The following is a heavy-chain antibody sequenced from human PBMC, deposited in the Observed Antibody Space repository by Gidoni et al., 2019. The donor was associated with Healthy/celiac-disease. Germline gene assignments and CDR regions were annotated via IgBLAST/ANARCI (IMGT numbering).Heavy chain of an antibody. J-gene: IGHJ5*02. CDR2: IKSKTDGGTT. CDR3: TTERVTMVRGVIPDDP. D-gene: IGHD3-10*01. Sequence: EVQLVESGGGLVKPGGSLRLSCAASGFTFSNAWMSWVRQAPGKGLEWVGRIKSKTDGGTTDYAAPVKGRFTISRDDSKNTLYLQMNSLKTEDTAVYYCTTERVTMVRGVIPDDPWGQGTLVTVSS. CDR1: GFTFSNAW. V-gene: IGHV3-15*01.